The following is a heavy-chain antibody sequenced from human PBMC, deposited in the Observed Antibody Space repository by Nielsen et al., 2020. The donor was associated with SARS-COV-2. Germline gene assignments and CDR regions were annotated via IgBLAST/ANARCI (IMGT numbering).Heavy chain of an antibody. CDR1: GYSFTSYW. CDR2: IDPSDSYT. D-gene: IGHD2-2*01. V-gene: IGHV5-10-1*01. CDR3: ATVGYCSSTSCHPLDY. Sequence: GESLKISCKGSGYSFTSYWISWVRQMPGKGLEWMGRIDPSDSYTNYSPSLQGHVTISADKSISTAYLQWSSLKASDTAMYYCATVGYCSSTSCHPLDYWGQGTLVTVSS. J-gene: IGHJ4*02.